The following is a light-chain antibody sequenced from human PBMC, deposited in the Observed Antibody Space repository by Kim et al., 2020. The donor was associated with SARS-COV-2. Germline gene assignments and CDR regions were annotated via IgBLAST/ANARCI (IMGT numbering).Light chain of an antibody. CDR1: HFISRN. Sequence: DIIMTQSPATLSVSPGERATLSCRASHFISRNLAWYQQQPGQAPRLLIYGASTRATGIPARFSGSWSGTEFTLTISSLQSEDFAVYYCHQYNDWPTLGQGTKLEIK. V-gene: IGKV3D-15*01. CDR2: GAS. CDR3: HQYNDWPT. J-gene: IGKJ2*01.